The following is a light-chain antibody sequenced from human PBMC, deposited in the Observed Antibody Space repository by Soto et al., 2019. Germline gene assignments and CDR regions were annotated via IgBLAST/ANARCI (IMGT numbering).Light chain of an antibody. Sequence: EIVLTQSPGTLSLSPGERATLSCRASQSVSSSYLAWYQQQPGQAPRLLIYGASSRATGIPDRFSGSGSGKAFTLTLSRLEPEDFAVYYCQQYGSSPPWTFGQGTKVEIK. CDR1: QSVSSSY. V-gene: IGKV3-20*01. CDR3: QQYGSSPPWT. J-gene: IGKJ1*01. CDR2: GAS.